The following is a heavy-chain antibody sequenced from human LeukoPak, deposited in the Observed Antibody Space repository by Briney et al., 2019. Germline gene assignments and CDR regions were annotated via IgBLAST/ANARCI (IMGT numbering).Heavy chain of an antibody. Sequence: GGSLRLSCAASGFTFSNSWMSWVRQAPGKGLEWVANINQDGSEIHYVDSVKGRFTISRDNAKNSLYLQMNSLRAEDTAVYYCARDAMTTVINDCWGQGTLVTVSS. V-gene: IGHV3-7*01. D-gene: IGHD4-11*01. J-gene: IGHJ4*02. CDR3: ARDAMTTVINDC. CDR2: INQDGSEI. CDR1: GFTFSNSW.